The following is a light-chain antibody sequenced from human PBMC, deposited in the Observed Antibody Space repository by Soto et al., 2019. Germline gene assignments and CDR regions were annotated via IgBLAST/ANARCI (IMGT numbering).Light chain of an antibody. J-gene: IGLJ2*01. CDR1: SSNIGSNT. CDR2: SNN. V-gene: IGLV1-44*01. Sequence: QSVLTHPPSASGTPGQRVTISCSGSSSNIGSNTVNWYQQLPGTAPKLLIYSNNQRPSGVPDRFSGSKSGTSASLAISGLQSEDEADYCCAAWDDSLNGVVFGGATNVTVL. CDR3: AAWDDSLNGVV.